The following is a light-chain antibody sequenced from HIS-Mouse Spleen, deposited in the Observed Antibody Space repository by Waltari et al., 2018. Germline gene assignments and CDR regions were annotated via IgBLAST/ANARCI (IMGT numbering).Light chain of an antibody. V-gene: IGKV1-33*01. CDR1: QDISNY. CDR2: EAS. CDR3: QQYDNYPLT. Sequence: DIQMTQSPSTLSASVGDRVTITCQASQDISNYLNWYQQKPGKAPKLLIYEASNLERGVPSRFSGSGSGTDFTFTISSLQPDDIATYYCQQYDNYPLTFGRGTKVEIK. J-gene: IGKJ4*01.